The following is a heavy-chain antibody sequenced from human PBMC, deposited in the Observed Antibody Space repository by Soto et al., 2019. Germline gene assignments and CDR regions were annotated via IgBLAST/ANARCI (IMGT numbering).Heavy chain of an antibody. V-gene: IGHV3-21*01. D-gene: IGHD3-10*01. J-gene: IGHJ4*02. Sequence: SGFTFSGYAMTWVRQAPGKGLQWVSSISSSSDYIYYADSVKGRFTISRDNAKNSLYLQMNSLRAEDTAVYYCARQPPDYGSGSYYSHWGQGTLVTVSS. CDR3: ARQPPDYGSGSYYSH. CDR1: GFTFSGYA. CDR2: ISSSSDYI.